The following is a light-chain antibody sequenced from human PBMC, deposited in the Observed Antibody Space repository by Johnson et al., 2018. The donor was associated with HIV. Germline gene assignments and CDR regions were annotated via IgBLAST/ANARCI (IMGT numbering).Light chain of an antibody. J-gene: IGLJ1*01. CDR1: SSNIGNNY. V-gene: IGLV1-51*01. CDR3: GTGDNSLNVYV. CDR2: DNN. Sequence: QSVLTQPPSVSAAPGQKVTISCSGSSSNIGNNYVSWYQQLPGTAPKLLIYDNNKRPSGIPDRFSGSKSGTSATLGITALQTGDEADYYCGTGDNSLNVYVFGTATKVTVL.